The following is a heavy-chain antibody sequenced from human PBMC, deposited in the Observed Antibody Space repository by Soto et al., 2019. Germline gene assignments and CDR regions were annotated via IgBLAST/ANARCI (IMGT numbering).Heavy chain of an antibody. CDR2: MKSYRGGGTT. CDR3: IWQQDFYYGKAV. V-gene: IGHV3-15*07. Sequence: EVQLVESGGGLVTPGGSFRLSGQGTGLSFSPAWMNWARQAPGKGLEWVGRMKSYRGGGTTDYAATVQGRFTISRDDSKNTLYLQMNSLKFEDTALYFCIWQQDFYYGKAVWGQGTTVTVSS. J-gene: IGHJ6*02. CDR1: GLSFSPAW. D-gene: IGHD6-13*01.